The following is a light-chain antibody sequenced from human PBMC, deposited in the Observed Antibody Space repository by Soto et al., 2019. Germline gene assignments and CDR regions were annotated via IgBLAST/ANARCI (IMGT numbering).Light chain of an antibody. J-gene: IGLJ3*02. CDR1: SSDVGAYNY. V-gene: IGLV2-11*01. Sequence: QSVLTQPRSVSGSPGQSVTISCTGTSSDVGAYNYVSWYQQHPGKAPKLIIYDVTKRPSGVPDRFSGSKSGNTASLTISGLKAEDEADYYCCSYAGNSYAGIYNVLFGGGTKLTVL. CDR2: DVT. CDR3: CSYAGNSYAGIYNVL.